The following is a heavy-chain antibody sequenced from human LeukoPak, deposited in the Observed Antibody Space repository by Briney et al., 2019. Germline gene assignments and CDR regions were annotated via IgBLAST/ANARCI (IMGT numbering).Heavy chain of an antibody. Sequence: GGSLRLSCAASGFTVSSNYMSWVRQAPGKGLEWVSVIYSGGSTYYADSVKGRFTISGDNSKNTLHLQMNNLRAEDTAVYYCARVRSGSTDYWGQGTLVTVSS. D-gene: IGHD1-26*01. V-gene: IGHV3-66*01. J-gene: IGHJ4*02. CDR3: ARVRSGSTDY. CDR1: GFTVSSNY. CDR2: IYSGGST.